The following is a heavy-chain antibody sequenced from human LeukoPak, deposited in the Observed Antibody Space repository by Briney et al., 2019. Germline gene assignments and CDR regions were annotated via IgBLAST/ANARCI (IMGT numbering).Heavy chain of an antibody. CDR1: GFTFSSYS. J-gene: IGHJ4*02. Sequence: GGSLRLSCAASGFTFSSYSMNWVRQAPGKGLEWVSSISSSSSYIYYADSVKGRFTISRNNATNTLYQQMNSMRAEDTAVYYCARDLSVHYYDSSGFDYWGQGTLVTVSS. CDR3: ARDLSVHYYDSSGFDY. V-gene: IGHV3-21*01. D-gene: IGHD3-22*01. CDR2: ISSSSSYI.